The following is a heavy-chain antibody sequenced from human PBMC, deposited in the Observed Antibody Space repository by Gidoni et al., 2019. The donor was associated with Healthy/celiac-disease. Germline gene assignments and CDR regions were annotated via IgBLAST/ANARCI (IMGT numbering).Heavy chain of an antibody. J-gene: IGHJ1*01. Sequence: EVQLLESGGGLVQPGGSLRLSCAASGFTFRSYAMSWVRQAPGKGLEWVSAISGSGGSTYYADSVKGRFTISRDNSKNTLYLQMNSLRAEDTAVYYCAKSPPVVVVPAAINYGEYFQHWGQGTLVTVSS. V-gene: IGHV3-23*01. CDR2: ISGSGGST. CDR3: AKSPPVVVVPAAINYGEYFQH. D-gene: IGHD2-2*01. CDR1: GFTFRSYA.